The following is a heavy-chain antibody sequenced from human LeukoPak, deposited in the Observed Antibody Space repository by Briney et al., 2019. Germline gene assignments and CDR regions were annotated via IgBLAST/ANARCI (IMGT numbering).Heavy chain of an antibody. CDR3: ARQGETTVTFHWFDP. CDR2: IYPGDSDT. D-gene: IGHD4-17*01. J-gene: IGHJ5*02. CDR1: GYSFTSYW. Sequence: GESLKISCKGSGYSFTSYWIGWVRQMPGKGLEWMGIIYPGDSDTRYSPSFQGQVTISADKSISTAYLQWSSLKASDTAMYYCARQGETTVTFHWFDPWGQGTLVTVSS. V-gene: IGHV5-51*01.